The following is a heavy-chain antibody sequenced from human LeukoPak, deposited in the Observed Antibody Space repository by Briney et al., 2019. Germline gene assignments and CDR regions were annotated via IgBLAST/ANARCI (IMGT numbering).Heavy chain of an antibody. CDR1: GGSFSGDY. CDR3: ARRPRYSSGWYYFDS. D-gene: IGHD6-19*01. CDR2: INHSGST. Sequence: PSETRSLTCAVYGGSFSGDYWNWIRQPPGKGLEWIGEINHSGSTNSNPSLKSRVTISVDRSKIQFSLKLSSVTAADTAVYYCARRPRYSSGWYYFDSWGQGTLVTVSS. J-gene: IGHJ4*02. V-gene: IGHV4-34*01.